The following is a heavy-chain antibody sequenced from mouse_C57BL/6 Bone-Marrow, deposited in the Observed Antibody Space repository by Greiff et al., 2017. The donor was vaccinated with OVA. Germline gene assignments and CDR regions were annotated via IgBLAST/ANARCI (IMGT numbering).Heavy chain of an antibody. CDR1: GYTFTSYW. V-gene: IGHV1-59*01. CDR2: IDPSDSYT. CDR3: ALLLRFPRYFDV. Sequence: QVQLQQPGAELVRPGTSVKLSCKASGYTFTSYWIHWVKQRPGQGLEWIGVIDPSDSYTNYNQKFKGKATLTVDTSSSTAYMQLSSLTSEDSAVYYCALLLRFPRYFDVWGTGTTVTVSS. J-gene: IGHJ1*03. D-gene: IGHD1-1*01.